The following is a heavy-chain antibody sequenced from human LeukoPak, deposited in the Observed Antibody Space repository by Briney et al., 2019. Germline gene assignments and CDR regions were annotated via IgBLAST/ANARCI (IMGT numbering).Heavy chain of an antibody. V-gene: IGHV3-30*18. D-gene: IGHD7-27*01. CDR3: TKAQPPRHELGNFYFDC. J-gene: IGHJ4*02. CDR2: VSYDGSSI. Sequence: GGSLRLSCAGSGFTFSTYGMHWVRQAPGKGLEWVAVVSYDGSSIYYADSVKGRFTISRDNSKNTLYLQMNSLRGEDTAVYYCTKAQPPRHELGNFYFDCWGQGILVTVSS. CDR1: GFTFSTYG.